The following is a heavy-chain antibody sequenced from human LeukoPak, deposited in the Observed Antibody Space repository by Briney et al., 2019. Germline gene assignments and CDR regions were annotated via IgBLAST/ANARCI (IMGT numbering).Heavy chain of an antibody. Sequence: GGSLRLSCAASGFTFSSYAMHWVRQAPGKGLEWVAVISYDGSNKYYADSVKGRFTISGDNSKNTLYLQMNSLRAEDTAVYYCARSDTIGYTPREWDYWYFDLWGRGTLVTVSS. CDR1: GFTFSSYA. D-gene: IGHD3-16*02. J-gene: IGHJ2*01. V-gene: IGHV3-30*04. CDR3: ARSDTIGYTPREWDYWYFDL. CDR2: ISYDGSNK.